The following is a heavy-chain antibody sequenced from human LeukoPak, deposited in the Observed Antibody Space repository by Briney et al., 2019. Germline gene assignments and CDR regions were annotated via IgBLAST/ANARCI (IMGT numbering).Heavy chain of an antibody. Sequence: PSETLSLTCTVSGGSISSYYWSWIRQPAGKGLEWIGRIYTSGSTNYNPSLKSRVTMSVDTSKNQFSLKLSSVTAADTAVYYCARLLKDGYKSFYFDYWGQGTLVTVSS. CDR1: GGSISSYY. CDR3: ARLLKDGYKSFYFDY. D-gene: IGHD5-24*01. CDR2: IYTSGST. J-gene: IGHJ4*02. V-gene: IGHV4-4*07.